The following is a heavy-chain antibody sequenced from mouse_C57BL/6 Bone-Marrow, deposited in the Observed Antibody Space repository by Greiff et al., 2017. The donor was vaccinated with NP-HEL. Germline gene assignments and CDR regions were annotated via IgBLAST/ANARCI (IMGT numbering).Heavy chain of an antibody. D-gene: IGHD1-1*01. J-gene: IGHJ3*01. Sequence: EVQLQQSGAELVRPGASVKLSCTASGFNIKDYYMHWVKQRPEQGLEWIGRIEPEDGDTEYAPKLQGKATMTADTSANTANLQLSSLKSEDTAVYYCTTPTTVVATRAWFAYWGQGTLVTVSA. CDR3: TTPTTVVATRAWFAY. V-gene: IGHV14-1*01. CDR2: IEPEDGDT. CDR1: GFNIKDYY.